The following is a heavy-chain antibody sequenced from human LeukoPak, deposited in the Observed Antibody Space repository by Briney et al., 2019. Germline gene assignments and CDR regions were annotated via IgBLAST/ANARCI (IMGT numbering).Heavy chain of an antibody. CDR2: ISYDGSNK. CDR1: GFSFSSYG. Sequence: GGSLRLSCAASGFSFSSYGMHWVRQAPGKGLEWVAVISYDGSNKYYADSVKGRFTISRDNSKNTLYVQMNSLRAEDTAVYYCAKGYRSGWYAHTPNFWGQGTLVTVSS. J-gene: IGHJ4*02. V-gene: IGHV3-30*18. CDR3: AKGYRSGWYAHTPNF. D-gene: IGHD6-19*01.